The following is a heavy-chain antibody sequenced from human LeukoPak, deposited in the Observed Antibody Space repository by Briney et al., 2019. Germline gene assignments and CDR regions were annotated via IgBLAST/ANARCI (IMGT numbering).Heavy chain of an antibody. Sequence: GGSLRHSRAASGFTLNSYVMNCVRQAPGKGREWGLYIASSGSTMHYADSVRGQLTISKETAKNLLYRELNSLRPEDTAVYYCARRYCSSTSCTMDYWGEASLVIVSS. V-gene: IGHV3-48*03. D-gene: IGHD2-2*01. CDR2: IASSGSTM. J-gene: IGHJ4*02. CDR3: ARRYCSSTSCTMDY. CDR1: GFTLNSYV.